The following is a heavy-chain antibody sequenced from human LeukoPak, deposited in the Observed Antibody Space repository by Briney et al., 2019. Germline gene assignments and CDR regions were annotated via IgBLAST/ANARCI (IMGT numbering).Heavy chain of an antibody. CDR3: ARWDYDILTGPHLNY. CDR1: GYTFTGYY. J-gene: IGHJ4*02. CDR2: ISAYNGNT. D-gene: IGHD3-9*01. V-gene: IGHV1-18*04. Sequence: ASVKVSCKTSGYTFTGYYIHWVRQAPGQGLEWMGWISAYNGNTNYAQKLQGRVTMTTDTSTSTAYMELRSLRSDDTAVYYCARWDYDILTGPHLNYWGQGTLVTVSS.